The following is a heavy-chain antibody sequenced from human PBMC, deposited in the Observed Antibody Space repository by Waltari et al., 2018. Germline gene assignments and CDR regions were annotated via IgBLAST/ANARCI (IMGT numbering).Heavy chain of an antibody. CDR3: ARQENGVVPAAHYYYYGMDV. J-gene: IGHJ6*02. D-gene: IGHD2-2*01. Sequence: QVQLVQSGAEVKKPGSSVKVSCKASGGTFSSYAISWVRQAPGQGLEWMGRLLPIFGTANYAQKFQGRVTITADESTSTAYMELSSLRSEDTAVYYCARQENGVVPAAHYYYYGMDVWGQGTTVTVSS. CDR1: GGTFSSYA. V-gene: IGHV1-69*15. CDR2: LLPIFGTA.